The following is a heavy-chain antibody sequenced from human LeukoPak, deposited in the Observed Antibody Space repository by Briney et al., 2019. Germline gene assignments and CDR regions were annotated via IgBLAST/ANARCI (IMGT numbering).Heavy chain of an antibody. V-gene: IGHV5-51*01. CDR2: IYPGDSDT. J-gene: IGHJ3*02. D-gene: IGHD5-18*01. Sequence: GESLKITCKGSGYSFTSYWIGSVRLIPAKGLEWMGIIYPGDSDTRYIASFPVQVTLSADKSISTAYLQWSSLKASDAAMYYCARLEIQHYAFDIWGQGTMVTVSS. CDR3: ARLEIQHYAFDI. CDR1: GYSFTSYW.